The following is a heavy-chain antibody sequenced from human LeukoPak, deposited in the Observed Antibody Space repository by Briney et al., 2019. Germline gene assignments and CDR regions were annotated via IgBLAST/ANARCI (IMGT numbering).Heavy chain of an antibody. V-gene: IGHV3-21*01. CDR1: GFTFSSYS. CDR3: ARTTVTTESDAFDI. CDR2: ISSSSSYI. D-gene: IGHD4-17*01. Sequence: GGSLRLSCAASGFTFSSYSMNWVRQAPGKGLEWVSSISSSSSYIYYADSVKGRFTISRDNAKNSLYLQMNSLRAEDMAVYYCARTTVTTESDAFDIWGQGTMVTVSS. J-gene: IGHJ3*02.